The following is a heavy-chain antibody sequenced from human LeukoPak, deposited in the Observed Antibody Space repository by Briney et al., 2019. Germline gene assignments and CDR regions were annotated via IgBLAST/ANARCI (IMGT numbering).Heavy chain of an antibody. Sequence: SETLSLTCAVYGGSFSGYYWSWLRQPPGKGLEWIGEINHSGSTNYNPSPKSRVTISVDTSKNQFSLKLSSVTAADTAVYYCAREWRPIVLMVYAIGYFDYWGQGTLVTVSS. CDR1: GGSFSGYY. V-gene: IGHV4-34*01. D-gene: IGHD2-8*01. CDR2: INHSGST. J-gene: IGHJ4*02. CDR3: AREWRPIVLMVYAIGYFDY.